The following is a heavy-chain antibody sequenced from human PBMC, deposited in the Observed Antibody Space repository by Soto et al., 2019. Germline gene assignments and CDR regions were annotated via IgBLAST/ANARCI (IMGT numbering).Heavy chain of an antibody. CDR1: GDSITSGVHY. CDR3: ARALITKVDY. D-gene: IGHD3-10*01. Sequence: SETLSLTCTVSGDSITSGVHYWSWIRQLPGKGLEWIGYIFYSGPTYYNPSLKSRVTISVDRSKNQFSLKLSSVTAADTAVYYCARALITKVDYWGQGTLVTVSS. J-gene: IGHJ4*02. V-gene: IGHV4-30-4*08. CDR2: IFYSGPT.